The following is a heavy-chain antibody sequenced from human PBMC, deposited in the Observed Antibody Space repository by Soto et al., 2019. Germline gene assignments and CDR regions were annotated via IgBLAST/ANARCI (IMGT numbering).Heavy chain of an antibody. CDR3: AKVLVVSPSDSTDY. CDR2: ISYDGSNK. J-gene: IGHJ4*02. CDR1: GFTFSSYG. V-gene: IGHV3-30*18. D-gene: IGHD2-15*01. Sequence: QVQLVESGGGVVQPGRSLRLSCAASGFTFSSYGMHWVRQAPGKGLEWVAVISYDGSNKYYADSVKGRFTISRDNSKNTLYLQMNSLRAEDTAVYYCAKVLVVSPSDSTDYWGQGTLVTVSS.